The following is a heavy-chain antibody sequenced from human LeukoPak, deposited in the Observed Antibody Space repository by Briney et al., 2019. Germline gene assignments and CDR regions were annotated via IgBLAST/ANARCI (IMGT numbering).Heavy chain of an antibody. Sequence: GGSLRLSRAATGFTFSSDAVSWVRQAPGKGLEWVSGIDESGGSIYYADSVKGRFTISRDNSKNTLDLQMNSLRAEDTAVYYCARDYGSRGSSSYPFDNWSQGTLVTVSP. CDR2: IDESGGSI. CDR3: ARDYGSRGSSSYPFDN. J-gene: IGHJ4*02. V-gene: IGHV3-23*01. D-gene: IGHD3-10*01. CDR1: GFTFSSDA.